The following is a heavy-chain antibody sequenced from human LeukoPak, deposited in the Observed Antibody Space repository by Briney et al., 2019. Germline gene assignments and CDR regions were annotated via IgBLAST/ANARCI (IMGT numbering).Heavy chain of an antibody. V-gene: IGHV4-34*01. CDR2: INHSGGT. Sequence: PSETLSLTCAVYGGSFSGYYWSWIRQPPGKGLEWIGEINHSGGTNYNPSLKSRVTISVDTSKNQFSLKLSSVTAADTAVYYCARESNSPLDYWGQGTLVTVSP. CDR1: GGSFSGYY. CDR3: ARESNSPLDY. D-gene: IGHD5-24*01. J-gene: IGHJ4*02.